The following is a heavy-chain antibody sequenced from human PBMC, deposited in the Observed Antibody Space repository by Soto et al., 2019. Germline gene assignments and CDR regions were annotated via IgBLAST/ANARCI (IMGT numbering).Heavy chain of an antibody. V-gene: IGHV3-23*01. D-gene: IGHD3-10*01. Sequence: EVQLLESGGGLVQPGGSLTLSCAASGFTFSSYAMSWVRQAPGKGLEWVSAISGSGGTTYYADSVKGRFTISRDNSKNTLYLQMNRLRAEDTAVYYCVLWPPYYFGYWGQGTLVTVSS. CDR3: VLWPPYYFGY. CDR2: ISGSGGTT. J-gene: IGHJ4*02. CDR1: GFTFSSYA.